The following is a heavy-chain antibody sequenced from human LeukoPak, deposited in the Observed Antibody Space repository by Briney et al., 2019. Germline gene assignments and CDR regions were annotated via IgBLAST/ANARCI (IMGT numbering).Heavy chain of an antibody. CDR1: GGSISSYY. CDR2: IYYSGST. D-gene: IGHD6-6*01. Sequence: SETLSLTCTVSGGSISSYYWSWIRQPPGKGLEWIGYIYYSGSTNYNPSLKSRVTISVDTSKNQFSLKLSSVTAEDTAVYYCDPHDSSSHFWGQGTLVTVSS. V-gene: IGHV4-59*01. J-gene: IGHJ4*02. CDR3: DPHDSSSHF.